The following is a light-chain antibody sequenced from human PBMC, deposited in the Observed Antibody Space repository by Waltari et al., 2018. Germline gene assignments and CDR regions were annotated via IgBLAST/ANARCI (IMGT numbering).Light chain of an antibody. CDR3: AAWDDSLRGGV. J-gene: IGLJ1*01. CDR2: RKN. CDR1: SSNIGSNY. V-gene: IGLV1-47*01. Sequence: QSVLTQPPSASGTPGQRVTISCSGSSSNIGSNYVYWYQQLPGTAPKLLIYRKNQRPSGFPARFAGSKSGTSASLAISGLRSEDEADYYCAAWDDSLRGGVFGTGTRVTVL.